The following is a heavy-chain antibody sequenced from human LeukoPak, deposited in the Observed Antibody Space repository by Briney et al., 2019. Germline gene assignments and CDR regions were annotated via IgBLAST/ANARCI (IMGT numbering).Heavy chain of an antibody. Sequence: QPGGSLRLSCAASGFIFNNSGMGWVRQAPGRGLEWVSAISASGLTAYYGDSVKGRFTISRDNAKNTLYLHMSSLRGEDTAIYYCTENTWGRGTRVTVSS. CDR2: ISASGLTA. CDR1: GFIFNNSG. CDR3: TENT. V-gene: IGHV3-23*01. J-gene: IGHJ4*02.